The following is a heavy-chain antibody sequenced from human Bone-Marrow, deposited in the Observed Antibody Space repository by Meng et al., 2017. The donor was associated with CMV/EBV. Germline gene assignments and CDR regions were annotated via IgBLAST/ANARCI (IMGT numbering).Heavy chain of an antibody. Sequence: GESLKISCAASGFTFSSYWMHWVRQAPGKGLVWVSRINSDGSSTSYADSVKGRFTVSRDNAKNTLFLQMNSLRAEDTAVYYCARGKNGVGYCSSTSCYADAFDIWGQGTMVT. J-gene: IGHJ3*02. D-gene: IGHD2-2*01. CDR3: ARGKNGVGYCSSTSCYADAFDI. V-gene: IGHV3-74*01. CDR2: INSDGSST. CDR1: GFTFSSYW.